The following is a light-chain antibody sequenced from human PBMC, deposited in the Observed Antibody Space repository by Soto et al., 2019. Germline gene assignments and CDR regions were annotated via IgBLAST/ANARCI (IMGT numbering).Light chain of an antibody. CDR1: QSVSSN. V-gene: IGKV3D-15*01. Sequence: EIVMTQSPATLSVSPGERATLSCRASQSVSSNLAWYQQKPGQAPRLLIYGASIRATGIPARFSGSGSGTEFTLTISSLQSEDFAVYYSQQYNNWPLTFGQGTKV. J-gene: IGKJ1*01. CDR2: GAS. CDR3: QQYNNWPLT.